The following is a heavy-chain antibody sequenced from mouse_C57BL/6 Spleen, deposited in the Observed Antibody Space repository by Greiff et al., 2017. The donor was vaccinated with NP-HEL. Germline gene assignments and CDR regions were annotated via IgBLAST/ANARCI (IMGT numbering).Heavy chain of an antibody. Sequence: EVQLQQSGPELVKPGASVKIPCKASGYTFTDYNMDWVKQSHGKSLEWIGDINPNNGGTIYNQKFKGKATLTVDKSSSTAYMELRSLTSEDTAVYYCAREGDYDNISAMDYWGQGTSVTVSS. CDR3: AREGDYDNISAMDY. CDR2: INPNNGGT. CDR1: GYTFTDYN. D-gene: IGHD2-4*01. V-gene: IGHV1-18*01. J-gene: IGHJ4*01.